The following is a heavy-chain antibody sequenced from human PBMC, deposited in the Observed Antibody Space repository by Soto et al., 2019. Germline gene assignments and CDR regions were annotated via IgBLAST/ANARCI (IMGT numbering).Heavy chain of an antibody. J-gene: IGHJ3*01. V-gene: IGHV1-69*06. Sequence: QVQLVQSGAVVKTPGSSVEVSCKASGGTFNGYGISWVRQAPGQGLEWMGGTVPVFDPSKYAPRFQGRVTITADKSTSTAYMELSSVRSEDTAIYFCARGVSNSGAYYTGPSAYDLWGQGTLVIVSS. CDR1: GGTFNGYG. CDR3: ARGVSNSGAYYTGPSAYDL. D-gene: IGHD3-10*01. CDR2: TVPVFDPS.